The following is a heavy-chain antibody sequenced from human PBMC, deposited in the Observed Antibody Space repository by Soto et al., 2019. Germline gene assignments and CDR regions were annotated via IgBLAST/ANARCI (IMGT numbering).Heavy chain of an antibody. J-gene: IGHJ3*01. Sequence: HPGGSLRLSCAASGFTFSSYEMNWVRQAPGKGLEWVSYISSSGSTIYYADSVKGRFTISRDNAKNSLYLQMNSLRAEDTAVYYCARRAFGSSRSFDLWGQGTMVTVSS. D-gene: IGHD6-6*01. CDR3: ARRAFGSSRSFDL. CDR1: GFTFSSYE. V-gene: IGHV3-48*03. CDR2: ISSSGSTI.